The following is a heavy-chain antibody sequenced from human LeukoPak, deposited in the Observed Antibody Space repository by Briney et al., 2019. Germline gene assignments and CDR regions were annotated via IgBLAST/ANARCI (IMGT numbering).Heavy chain of an antibody. Sequence: SETLSLTCTVSGGSISSYYWSWIRQPPGKGLEWMGYIYYSGSTNYNPSLKSRVTISVDTSKNQFSLKLSSVTAADTAVYYFARDRAPGGGYNWFDPWGQGTLVTVSS. V-gene: IGHV4-59*01. J-gene: IGHJ5*02. CDR1: GGSISSYY. D-gene: IGHD2-2*01. CDR3: ARDRAPGGGYNWFDP. CDR2: IYYSGST.